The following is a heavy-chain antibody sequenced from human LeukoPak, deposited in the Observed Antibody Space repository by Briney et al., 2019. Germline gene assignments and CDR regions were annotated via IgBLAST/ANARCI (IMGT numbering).Heavy chain of an antibody. D-gene: IGHD3-22*01. CDR3: ARAPRYYYDSSGLPNDY. V-gene: IGHV3-30*04. CDR2: ISYDGSDK. J-gene: IGHJ4*02. CDR1: GFTFSNYA. Sequence: GGSLRLSCVASGFTFSNYAMHWVRQAPGKGLEWVSLISYDGSDKYYADSVKGRFTISRDNAKNSLYLQMNSLRAEDTAVYYCARAPRYYYDSSGLPNDYWGQGTLVTVSS.